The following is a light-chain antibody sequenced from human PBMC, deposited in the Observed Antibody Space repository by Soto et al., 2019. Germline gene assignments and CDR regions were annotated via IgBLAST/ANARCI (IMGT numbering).Light chain of an antibody. Sequence: QSVLRQPPSVAAAPGQKITISCSGSSSNIGNNYVSWYQQLPGTAPKLLMYDNNKRPSGIPDRFSGSKSGTSATLGITGLQTGDEADYYCGTWDSSLSAYVFGTGTKVTVL. CDR2: DNN. V-gene: IGLV1-51*01. CDR3: GTWDSSLSAYV. CDR1: SSNIGNNY. J-gene: IGLJ1*01.